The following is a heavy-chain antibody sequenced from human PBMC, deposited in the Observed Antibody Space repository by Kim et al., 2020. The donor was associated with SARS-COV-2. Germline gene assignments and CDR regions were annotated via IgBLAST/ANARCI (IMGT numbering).Heavy chain of an antibody. D-gene: IGHD3-10*01. Sequence: GGSLRLSCAASGFTFSSYSMNWVRQAPGKGLEWVSSISSSSSYIYYADSVKGRFTISRGNAKNSLYLQMNSLRAEDTAVYYCARDQRTGPGGFYYYGMDVWGQGTTVTVSS. J-gene: IGHJ6*02. CDR3: ARDQRTGPGGFYYYGMDV. V-gene: IGHV3-21*01. CDR1: GFTFSSYS. CDR2: ISSSSSYI.